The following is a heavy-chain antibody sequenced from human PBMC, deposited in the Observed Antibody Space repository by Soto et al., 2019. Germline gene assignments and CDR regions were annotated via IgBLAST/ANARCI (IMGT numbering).Heavy chain of an antibody. V-gene: IGHV3-23*01. CDR2: ISGSGDTT. CDR1: GFTFSSST. J-gene: IGHJ4*02. CDR3: AQLVPY. Sequence: EVQLLESGGGLVQPGGSLRLSCAASGFTFSSSTMSWVRQAPGKGLEWVSAISGSGDTTYYADSVKGRFTISRDNSKNTLYLQMSSPRVEDTAVYYCAQLVPYWGQGTLVTVSS. D-gene: IGHD2-15*01.